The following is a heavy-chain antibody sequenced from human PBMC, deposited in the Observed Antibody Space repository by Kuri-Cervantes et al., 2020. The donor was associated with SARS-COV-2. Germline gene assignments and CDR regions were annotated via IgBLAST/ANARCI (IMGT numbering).Heavy chain of an antibody. D-gene: IGHD5-12*01. Sequence: GGSLRLSCAASGFSFSTNVMAWVRQAPGKGLEWVSTMSGSGASTPYANSVKGRFTISRDNSKNMLYLQLYSLRAEDTAVYYCAKTSGYDYYFAYWCQGSLVTVSS. CDR2: MSGSGAST. V-gene: IGHV3-23*01. J-gene: IGHJ4*02. CDR3: AKTSGYDYYFAY. CDR1: GFSFSTNV.